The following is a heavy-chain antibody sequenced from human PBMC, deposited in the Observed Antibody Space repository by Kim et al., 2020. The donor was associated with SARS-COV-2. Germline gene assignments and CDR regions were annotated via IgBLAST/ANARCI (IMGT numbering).Heavy chain of an antibody. Sequence: SETLSLTCTVSSASISSGGYWSWIRQHPGQGLEWIGNIYNTGKTYYTTSLQSRITISVDTSKNQFFLRLSSVTAADTAVYYCARAGPPRPIYYAGGGSSPPPQFDYWGRGTLVTVSS. J-gene: IGHJ4*02. CDR3: ARAGPPRPIYYAGGGSSPPPQFDY. V-gene: IGHV4-31*03. D-gene: IGHD3-16*01. CDR2: IYNTGKT. CDR1: SASISSGGY.